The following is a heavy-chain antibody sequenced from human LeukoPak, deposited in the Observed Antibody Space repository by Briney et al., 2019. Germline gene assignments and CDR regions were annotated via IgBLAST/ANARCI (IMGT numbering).Heavy chain of an antibody. CDR2: IYHTGDK. D-gene: IGHD2-2*01. Sequence: PSGTLSLTCAVSGYTITSCYMCRWGRPPPGRVLEMIGYIYHTGDKNYNPSLKSRVTLSVDKSQNPVYLKWSTLTAADTAVYYCARVPPCSSTNCPYDYWGQGILVIVSS. CDR1: GYTITSCYM. CDR3: ARVPPCSSTNCPYDY. V-gene: IGHV4-4*02. J-gene: IGHJ4*02.